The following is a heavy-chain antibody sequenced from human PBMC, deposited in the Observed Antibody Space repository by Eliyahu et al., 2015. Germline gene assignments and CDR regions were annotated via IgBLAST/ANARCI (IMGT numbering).Heavy chain of an antibody. Sequence: QAQLVQSGAEVKKPGASVKVSCKVSGHSLPEVSMHWVRQSPGKGLEWMGGFDPQDGQTIYPQKFQGRVIMTQDTSTDTAYMELRGLKSEDTAMYYCTTGLRGYTGHELWFDPWGQGTLVTVSS. D-gene: IGHD5-12*01. CDR2: FDPQDGQT. CDR1: GHSLPEVS. CDR3: TTGLRGYTGHELWFDP. J-gene: IGHJ5*02. V-gene: IGHV1-24*01.